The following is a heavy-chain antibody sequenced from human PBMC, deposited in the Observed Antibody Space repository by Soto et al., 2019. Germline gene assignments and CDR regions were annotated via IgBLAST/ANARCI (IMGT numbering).Heavy chain of an antibody. V-gene: IGHV5-51*01. CDR2: IYPGDSDT. J-gene: IGHJ6*02. Sequence: GESLKISCKGSGYSFTSYWIGWVRQMPGKGLEWMGIIYPGDSDTRYSPSFQGQVTISADKSISTAYLQWSSLKASDTAMYYCARLNCSGGSCYSHYYYGMEVWGQGTTVTVSS. CDR3: ARLNCSGGSCYSHYYYGMEV. D-gene: IGHD2-15*01. CDR1: GYSFTSYW.